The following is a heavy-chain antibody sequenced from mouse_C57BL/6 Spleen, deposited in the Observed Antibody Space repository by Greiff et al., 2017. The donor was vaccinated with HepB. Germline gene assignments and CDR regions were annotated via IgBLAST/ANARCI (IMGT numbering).Heavy chain of an antibody. CDR2: INPSTGGT. Sequence: VQLKESGPELVKPGASVKISCKASGYSFTGYYMNWVKQSPEKSLEWIGEINPSTGGTTYNQKFKAKATLTVDKSSSTAYMQLKSLTSEDSAVYYCARGGNYDYWGQGTTLTVSS. D-gene: IGHD2-1*01. CDR1: GYSFTGYY. J-gene: IGHJ2*01. V-gene: IGHV1-42*01. CDR3: ARGGNYDY.